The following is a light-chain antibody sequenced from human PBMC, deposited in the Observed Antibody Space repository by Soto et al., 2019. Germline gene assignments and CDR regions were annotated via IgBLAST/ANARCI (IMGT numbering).Light chain of an antibody. V-gene: IGKV1-5*03. CDR3: QQYNYYSGYI. CDR1: QSVSSW. CDR2: KAS. J-gene: IGKJ2*01. Sequence: DIQMTQSPSTLSASVGDRVTITCRASQSVSSWLAWYQHKPGKTPKLLIYKASTLESGVPSRFSGSGSGTEFTLTITSLQPDDFATYYCQQYNYYSGYIFGQGTKLEIK.